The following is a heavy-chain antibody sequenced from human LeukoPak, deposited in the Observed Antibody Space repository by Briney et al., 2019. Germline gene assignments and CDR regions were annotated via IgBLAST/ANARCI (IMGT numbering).Heavy chain of an antibody. V-gene: IGHV1-18*04. CDR2: ISAYNGNT. CDR3: ARDSSGWYYFDY. CDR1: GYTFTSYG. J-gene: IGHJ4*02. Sequence: ASVRVSCKASGYTFTSYGISWVRQAPGQGLEWMGWISAYNGNTNYAQKLQGRVTMTTDTSTSTAYMELRSLRSDDTAVYYCARDSSGWYYFDYWGQGTLVTVSP. D-gene: IGHD6-19*01.